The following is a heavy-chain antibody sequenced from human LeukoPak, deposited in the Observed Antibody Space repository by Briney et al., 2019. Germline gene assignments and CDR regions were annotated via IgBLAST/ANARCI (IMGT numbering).Heavy chain of an antibody. V-gene: IGHV1-18*01. CDR3: ARSRPPFYYYDSSGYLSYMDV. CDR1: GYTFTSYG. CDR2: ISAYNGNT. D-gene: IGHD3-22*01. J-gene: IGHJ6*03. Sequence: ASVKVSCKASGYTFTSYGISWVRQAPGQGLEWMGWISAYNGNTNYAQKLQGRVTMTTGTSTSTAYMELRSLRSDDTAVYYCARSRPPFYYYDSSGYLSYMDVWGKGTTVTVSS.